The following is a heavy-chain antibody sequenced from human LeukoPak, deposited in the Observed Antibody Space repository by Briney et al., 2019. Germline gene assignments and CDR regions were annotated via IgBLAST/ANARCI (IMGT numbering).Heavy chain of an antibody. D-gene: IGHD5-24*01. Sequence: ASVKVSCKASGGTFSSYAISWVRQAPGQGLEWMGWISAYNGNTNYAQKPQGRVTMTTDTSTSTAYMELRSLRSDDTAVYYCARSWVEMATIQGGFDYWGQGTLVTVSS. V-gene: IGHV1-18*01. CDR3: ARSWVEMATIQGGFDY. CDR1: GGTFSSYA. CDR2: ISAYNGNT. J-gene: IGHJ4*02.